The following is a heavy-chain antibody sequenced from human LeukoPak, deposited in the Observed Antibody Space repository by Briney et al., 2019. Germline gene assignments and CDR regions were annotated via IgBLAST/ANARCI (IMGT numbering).Heavy chain of an antibody. J-gene: IGHJ5*02. V-gene: IGHV3-53*01. CDR2: MYAGGTT. CDR1: GVIVSRNF. D-gene: IGHD6-19*01. CDR3: ARGSGSGWPLDR. Sequence: PGGSVRLSCAASGVIVSRNFMSWVRQAPGKELQWVAIMYAGGTTDYLDSVRGGFHISRDSSINTLSLQINSLRAEDTDVYFCARGSGSGWPLDRWGQGDLVTVSS.